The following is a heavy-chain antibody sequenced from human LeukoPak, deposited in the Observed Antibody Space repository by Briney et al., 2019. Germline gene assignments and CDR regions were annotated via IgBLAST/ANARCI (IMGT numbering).Heavy chain of an antibody. V-gene: IGHV4-59*01. Sequence: SETLSLTCTVAAGSISSYYWSWIRQPPGKGLEWIGYIYYSGSTNYNPSLKSRVTISVDTSKNQFSLKLSSVTAADTAVYYCASYSSRQYYYFDYWGQGTLVTVSS. CDR2: IYYSGST. CDR1: AGSISSYY. D-gene: IGHD6-13*01. J-gene: IGHJ4*02. CDR3: ASYSSRQYYYFDY.